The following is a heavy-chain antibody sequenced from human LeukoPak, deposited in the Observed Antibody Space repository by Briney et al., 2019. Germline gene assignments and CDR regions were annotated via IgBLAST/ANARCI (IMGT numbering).Heavy chain of an antibody. CDR2: IDPNSGGT. V-gene: IGHV1-2*02. Sequence: ASVKVSCKASGYTFNGYYIHWVRQAPGQGLEWMGWIDPNSGGTNYAQKFQGRVTMTKDTSISTAYMELSRLRSDDTAVYYCTRDDFTLTPYEYYFDYWGQGTLVTVSS. J-gene: IGHJ4*02. CDR1: GYTFNGYY. CDR3: TRDDFTLTPYEYYFDY. D-gene: IGHD3/OR15-3a*01.